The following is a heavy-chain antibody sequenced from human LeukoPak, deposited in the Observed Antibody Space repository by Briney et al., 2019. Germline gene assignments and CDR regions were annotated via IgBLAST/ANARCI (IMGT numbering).Heavy chain of an antibody. CDR1: GGSISSYY. Sequence: SETLSLTCTVSGGSISSYYWSWVRQPPGKGLEWVGYIYYSGSTNYNPSLKSRVTISVDMSKNQFSLKLSSVTAADTAVYYCASYDWSYGASYWGQGTLVTVSS. J-gene: IGHJ4*02. CDR2: IYYSGST. V-gene: IGHV4-59*12. CDR3: ASYDWSYGASY. D-gene: IGHD5-12*01.